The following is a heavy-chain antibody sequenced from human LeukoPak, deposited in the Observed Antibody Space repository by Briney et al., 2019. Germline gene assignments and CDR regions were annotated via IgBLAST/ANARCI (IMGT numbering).Heavy chain of an antibody. J-gene: IGHJ3*02. CDR3: ARRSGITMIVVLISDAFDI. Sequence: KASETLSLTCNVSGGPINGNIYYWAWVRQPPGKGLEWIGSIYYSGSTYYNPSLKSRITISVDTFRSQVSLKMRSVTAADTAVYYCARRSGITMIVVLISDAFDIWGQGTMVTVSS. CDR2: IYYSGST. D-gene: IGHD3-22*01. CDR1: GGPINGNIYY. V-gene: IGHV4-39*01.